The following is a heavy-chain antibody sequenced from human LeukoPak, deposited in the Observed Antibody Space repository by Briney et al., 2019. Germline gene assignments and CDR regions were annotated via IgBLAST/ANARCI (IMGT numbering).Heavy chain of an antibody. Sequence: SETLSLTCAVSGYSISSGYYWGWIRQPPGKGLEWIGSIYHSGSTYYNPSLKSRVTISLNTSKNQFSLKLTSVTAADTAVYYCARDRAGWLQNFDYWGQGTLVTVSS. J-gene: IGHJ4*02. V-gene: IGHV4-38-2*02. D-gene: IGHD5-24*01. CDR1: GYSISSGYY. CDR2: IYHSGST. CDR3: ARDRAGWLQNFDY.